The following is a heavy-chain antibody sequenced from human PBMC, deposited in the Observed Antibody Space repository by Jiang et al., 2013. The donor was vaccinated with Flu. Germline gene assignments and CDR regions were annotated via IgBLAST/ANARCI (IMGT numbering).Heavy chain of an antibody. D-gene: IGHD3-9*01. CDR2: INLVVVT. CDR3: ASPNILTGYYNAGGYYYYGMDV. J-gene: IGHJ6*02. Sequence: HWVRQAPGQGLEWMGIINLVVVTQTMHRSSRAESPLTTDTSTSTAYMELSSLRSEDTAVYYCASPNILTGYYNAGGYYYYGMDVWGQGTTVTVSS. V-gene: IGHV1-46*01.